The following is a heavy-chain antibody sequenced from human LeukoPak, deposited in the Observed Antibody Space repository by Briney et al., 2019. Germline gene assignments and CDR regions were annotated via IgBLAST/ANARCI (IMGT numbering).Heavy chain of an antibody. Sequence: GGSLRLSCAASGFTFSSYSMNWVRQAPGRGLEWVSSISTSSSYIYYADSGKGRFTISRDNAKNSLYLQMNSLRAEDTALYYCARASGGWYSDYWGQGTLVTVSS. CDR3: ARASGGWYSDY. CDR1: GFTFSSYS. D-gene: IGHD6-19*01. CDR2: ISTSSSYI. V-gene: IGHV3-21*01. J-gene: IGHJ4*02.